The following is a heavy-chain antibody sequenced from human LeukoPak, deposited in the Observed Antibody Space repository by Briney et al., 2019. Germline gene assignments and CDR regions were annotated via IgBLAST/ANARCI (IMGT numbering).Heavy chain of an antibody. J-gene: IGHJ4*02. Sequence: GASVKVSCKASGGTFISYAISWVRQAPGQGLEWMGGIIPIFGTANYAQKFQGRVTITADESTSTAYMELSSLRSEDTAVYYCARASRLAYDSSGYHQIFDYWGQGTLVTVSS. CDR1: GGTFISYA. CDR3: ARASRLAYDSSGYHQIFDY. D-gene: IGHD3-22*01. CDR2: IIPIFGTA. V-gene: IGHV1-69*13.